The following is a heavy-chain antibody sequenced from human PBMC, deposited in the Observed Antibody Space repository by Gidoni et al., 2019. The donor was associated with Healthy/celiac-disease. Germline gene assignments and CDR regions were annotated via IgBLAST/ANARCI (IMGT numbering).Heavy chain of an antibody. D-gene: IGHD4-17*01. CDR2: ISYDGSNK. CDR3: AKDPIDYGDYQGYFDY. V-gene: IGHV3-30*18. J-gene: IGHJ4*02. Sequence: QVQLVESGGGVVQPGRSLRLSWSASGFTFRSYGMHWVRQAPGKGLEWVEVISYDGSNKYYADSVKGRFTIYRDNSKNTLYLQMNSLRAEDTAVYYCAKDPIDYGDYQGYFDYWGQGTLVTVSS. CDR1: GFTFRSYG.